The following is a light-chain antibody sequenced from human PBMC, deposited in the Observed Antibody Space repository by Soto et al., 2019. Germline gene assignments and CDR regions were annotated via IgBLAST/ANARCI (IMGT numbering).Light chain of an antibody. CDR2: RAS. CDR1: QTISSL. Sequence: DIQMTQSPSTLSGSVGDRVTITCRASQTISSLLAWYQQKPGKAPKLLIYRASTLKSGVPSRFSGSGSGTDFTLTISSLQPEDFATYYCQQSYSNPRTFGQGTKVDI. J-gene: IGKJ1*01. V-gene: IGKV1-5*03. CDR3: QQSYSNPRT.